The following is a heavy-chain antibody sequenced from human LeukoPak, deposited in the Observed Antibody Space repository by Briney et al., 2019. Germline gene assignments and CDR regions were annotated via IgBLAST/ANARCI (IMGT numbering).Heavy chain of an antibody. CDR3: ARIAAWATDF. CDR1: GGSISSSSYY. V-gene: IGHV4-39*01. D-gene: IGHD5-12*01. CDR2: IYYSGST. Sequence: SETLSLTCTVSGGSISSSSYYWGWIRQPPGKGLEWIGSIYYSGSTYYNPSLKSRVTISVDTSKNQFSLKLSSVTAADTAVYYCARIAAWATDFGGQGTLVTVSS. J-gene: IGHJ4*02.